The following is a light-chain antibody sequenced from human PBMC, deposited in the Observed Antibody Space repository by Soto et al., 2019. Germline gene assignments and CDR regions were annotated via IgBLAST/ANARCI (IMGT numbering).Light chain of an antibody. CDR2: DVS. CDR1: SSDVGGYNY. V-gene: IGLV2-14*01. Sequence: QSALTQPASVSGSPGQSITISCTGTSSDVGGYNYVSWYQQHPGKAPKLMIYDVSNRPSGVSNRFSAPKSGNTASLTIFGLQAEDEADYYCSSYTSSSTLVVFGGGTKLTVL. J-gene: IGLJ2*01. CDR3: SSYTSSSTLVV.